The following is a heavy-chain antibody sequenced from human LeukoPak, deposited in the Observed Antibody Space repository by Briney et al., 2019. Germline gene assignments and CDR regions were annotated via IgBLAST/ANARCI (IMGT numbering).Heavy chain of an antibody. Sequence: GGSLRLSCAASGFTFSSYWMSWVRQAPGKGLEWVANINQDVSEKYSVDSVKGRFTISRDNAKNSLYLQMNSLRAEDTAVYYCAREYYSDSSGSDYWGQGTLVTVSS. CDR1: GFTFSSYW. CDR3: AREYYSDSSGSDY. V-gene: IGHV3-7*05. CDR2: INQDVSEK. D-gene: IGHD3-22*01. J-gene: IGHJ4*02.